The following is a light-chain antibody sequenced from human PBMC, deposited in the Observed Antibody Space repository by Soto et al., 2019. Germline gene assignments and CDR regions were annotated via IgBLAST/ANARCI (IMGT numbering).Light chain of an antibody. J-gene: IGLJ1*01. V-gene: IGLV1-40*01. Sequence: QSVLTQPPSVSGAPGQRVTISCTGSSSNIGAGYDVHWYQQLPGTAPKLLIYGNNNRPXXXXXXXSGSKSGTSASLAITGXXXXXXXXXXCQSYDNSLIGSVFGTGTKLTVL. CDR1: SSNIGAGYD. CDR3: QSYDNSLIGSV. CDR2: GNN.